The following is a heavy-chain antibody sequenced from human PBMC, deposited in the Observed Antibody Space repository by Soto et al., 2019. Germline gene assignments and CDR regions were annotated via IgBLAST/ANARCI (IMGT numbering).Heavy chain of an antibody. D-gene: IGHD4-17*01. J-gene: IGHJ4*02. CDR1: GFTFSNYG. CDR2: IWYDGSNK. CDR3: ARSPDYGDPPYYFDY. V-gene: IGHV3-33*01. Sequence: GGSLRLSCVAFGFTFSNYGMHWVRQAPGKGLEWVAVIWYDGSNKYYGDAVKGRFTISRDNSKNTLYLQMNSLRAEDTAVYYCARSPDYGDPPYYFDYWGQGTLVTVSS.